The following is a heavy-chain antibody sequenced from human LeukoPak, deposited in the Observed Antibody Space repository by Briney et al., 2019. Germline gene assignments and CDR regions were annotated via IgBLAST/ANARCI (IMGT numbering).Heavy chain of an antibody. CDR3: TAIRKGYDFWGGYVYFDY. V-gene: IGHV3-15*01. CDR1: GFTFNNAW. J-gene: IGHJ4*02. Sequence: PGGSLRLSCAASGFTFNNAWMSWVRQAPGKGLEWVGRIKSKTDGGTTDYASPVKGRFTISRDDSKNALYLQMNSLKTEDTAVYYCTAIRKGYDFWGGYVYFDYWGQGTLVTVSS. D-gene: IGHD3-3*01. CDR2: IKSKTDGGTT.